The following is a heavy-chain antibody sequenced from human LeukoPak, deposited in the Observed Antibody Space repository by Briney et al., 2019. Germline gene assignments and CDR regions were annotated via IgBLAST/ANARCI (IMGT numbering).Heavy chain of an antibody. J-gene: IGHJ5*02. CDR1: GYTFTSYY. D-gene: IGHD3-22*01. CDR3: ARDGETVSDYYDSSGYWNWLDP. CDR2: INPSGGST. Sequence: ASVKVSFKASGYTFTSYYMHWVRQAPGQGLEWMGIINPSGGSTSYAQKFQGRVTMTRDTSTSTVYMELSSLRSEDTAVYYCARDGETVSDYYDSSGYWNWLDPWGQGTLVTVSS. V-gene: IGHV1-46*01.